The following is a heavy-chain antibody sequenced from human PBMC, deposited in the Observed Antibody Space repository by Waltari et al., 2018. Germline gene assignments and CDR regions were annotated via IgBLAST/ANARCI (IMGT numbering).Heavy chain of an antibody. CDR1: GGTFRRYA. CDR2: IIPIFVTA. J-gene: IGHJ4*02. V-gene: IGHV1-69*13. Sequence: QVQLVQSGAEVKKPGSSVKVSCKASGGTFRRYAISWVRQAHGQGLGWMGGIIPIFVTANYAQKFQCRVTITADESTSTAYMELSSLRSEDTAVYYCARTQYYDFWSGYSPDYWGQGTLVTVSS. D-gene: IGHD3-3*01. CDR3: ARTQYYDFWSGYSPDY.